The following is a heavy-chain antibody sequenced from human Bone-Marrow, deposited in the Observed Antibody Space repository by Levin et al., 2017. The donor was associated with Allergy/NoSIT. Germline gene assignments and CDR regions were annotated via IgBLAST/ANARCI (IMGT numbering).Heavy chain of an antibody. V-gene: IGHV1-18*01. J-gene: IGHJ6*02. CDR1: GYSFNNYG. D-gene: IGHD1-26*01. Sequence: ASVKVSCKASGYSFNNYGISWVRQAPGQGLEWMAWISVYNGDTKSAQKVQDRVTMTTDTSTNTAYMELRSLRSDDTAVYYCARDGRQYEDDLDSYYYYGMDLWGQGTTVTVSS. CDR2: ISVYNGDT. CDR3: ARDGRQYEDDLDSYYYYGMDL.